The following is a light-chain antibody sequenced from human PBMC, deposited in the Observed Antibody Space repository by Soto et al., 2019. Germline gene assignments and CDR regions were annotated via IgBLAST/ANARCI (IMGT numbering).Light chain of an antibody. CDR2: AAS. CDR3: QNYNSAPFT. Sequence: DIQMTQSPSSLSASVGDRVIITCRASQGISNYLAWYQQKPGRVPKLLIYAASTFQSGVASRFSGSGSGTDFTVTISSLQPEDVASYYCQNYNSAPFTFGGGTNVEIK. J-gene: IGKJ4*01. V-gene: IGKV1-27*01. CDR1: QGISNY.